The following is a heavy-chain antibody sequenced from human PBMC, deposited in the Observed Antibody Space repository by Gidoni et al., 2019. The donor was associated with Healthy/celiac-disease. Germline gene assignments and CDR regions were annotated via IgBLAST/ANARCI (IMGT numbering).Heavy chain of an antibody. CDR2: IYYSGST. CDR1: GGSISSYY. Sequence: QVQLQESGPGLVKPSETLSLTCTVSGGSISSYYWSWIRQPPGKGLEWIGYIYYSGSTNYNPCLKSRVTISVDTSKNQFSLKLSSVTAADTAVYYCARDTANAWAAFDIWGQGTMVTVSS. J-gene: IGHJ3*02. D-gene: IGHD5-18*01. CDR3: ARDTANAWAAFDI. V-gene: IGHV4-59*01.